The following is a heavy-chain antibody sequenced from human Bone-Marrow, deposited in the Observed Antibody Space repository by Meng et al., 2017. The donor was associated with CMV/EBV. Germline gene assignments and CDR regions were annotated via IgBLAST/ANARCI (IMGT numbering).Heavy chain of an antibody. CDR3: AREHAGVYDSQEGYLDF. V-gene: IGHV4-38-2*02. J-gene: IGHJ4*02. CDR2: IYHSGST. D-gene: IGHD3-22*01. Sequence: SETLSLTCTVSGYSISSGYYWGWIRQPPGKGLEWIGTIYHSGSTSYNPSLKSRVTISVDTSKNQFSPKLSSVTAADTAVYYCAREHAGVYDSQEGYLDFWGQGTLVTVFS. CDR1: GYSISSGYY.